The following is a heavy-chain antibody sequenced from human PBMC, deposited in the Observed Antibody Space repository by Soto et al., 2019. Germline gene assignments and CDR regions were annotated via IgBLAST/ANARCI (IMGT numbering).Heavy chain of an antibody. CDR3: ARGGRSYSGYDYVYYYMDV. CDR1: GGTFSSYT. V-gene: IGHV1-69*02. CDR2: IIPILGIA. J-gene: IGHJ6*03. D-gene: IGHD5-12*01. Sequence: ASVKVSCKASGGTFSSYTISWVRQAPGQGLEWMGRIIPILGIANYAQKFQGRVTITADKSTSTAYMELSSLRSEDTAVYYCARGGRSYSGYDYVYYYMDVWGKGTTVTVSS.